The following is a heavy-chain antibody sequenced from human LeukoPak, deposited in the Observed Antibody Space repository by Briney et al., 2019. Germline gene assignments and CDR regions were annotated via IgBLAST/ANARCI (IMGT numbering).Heavy chain of an antibody. V-gene: IGHV3-30*02. CDR1: GFTFSSYG. J-gene: IGHJ6*03. D-gene: IGHD3/OR15-3a*01. CDR2: IRYDGSNK. CDR3: AKESVMDPSKHNYCYYYMDV. Sequence: GGSLRLSCAASGFTFSSYGMHWVRQAPGKGLEWVAFIRYDGSNKYYADSVKGRFTISRDNSKNTLYLQMNSLRAEDTAVYYCAKESVMDPSKHNYCYYYMDVWGKGTTVTISS.